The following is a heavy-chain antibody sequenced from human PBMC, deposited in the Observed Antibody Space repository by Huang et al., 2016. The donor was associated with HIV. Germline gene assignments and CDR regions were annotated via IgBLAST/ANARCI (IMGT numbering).Heavy chain of an antibody. CDR3: ARERMMSWLDDHDAFDI. Sequence: QVQLQQWGAGLLKPSETLSLTCAVYGGSFSGYYWSWIRQSPGKGLEWIGEINHSGSTNYNPSLKSRLTKSVDTSKNQFCLKLSSVTAADTAVYYCARERMMSWLDDHDAFDIWGQGTMVTVSS. J-gene: IGHJ3*02. V-gene: IGHV4-34*01. CDR2: INHSGST. D-gene: IGHD1-1*01. CDR1: GGSFSGYY.